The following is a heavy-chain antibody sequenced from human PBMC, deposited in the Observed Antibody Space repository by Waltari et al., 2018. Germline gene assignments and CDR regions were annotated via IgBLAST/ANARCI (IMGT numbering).Heavy chain of an antibody. CDR1: GFPFSTYD. J-gene: IGHJ3*02. CDR3: ASLGPDII. D-gene: IGHD1-26*01. Sequence: EVHLVESGGGLVQPGGSLRLSCAASGFPFSTYDVHWVRQTTGNRLVWFSALGAAGDAYYLHSVRGLFTISRDNAKNSFYLQMNSLRADDTAVYFCASLGPDIIWGQGAMVTVSS. V-gene: IGHV3-13*01. CDR2: LGAAGDA.